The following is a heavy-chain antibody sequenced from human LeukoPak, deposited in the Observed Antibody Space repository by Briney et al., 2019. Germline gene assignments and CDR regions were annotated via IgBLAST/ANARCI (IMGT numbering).Heavy chain of an antibody. CDR3: ARVLRFLEWTAGYYYMDV. D-gene: IGHD3-3*01. V-gene: IGHV1-8*03. CDR1: GYTFTSYD. CDR2: MNPNSGNT. Sequence: ASVKVSCKASGYTFTSYDINWVRQATGQGLEWMGWMNPNSGNTGYAQKFQGRVTITRNTSISTAYMELSSLRSEDTAVYYCARVLRFLEWTAGYYYMDVWGKGTTVTVSS. J-gene: IGHJ6*03.